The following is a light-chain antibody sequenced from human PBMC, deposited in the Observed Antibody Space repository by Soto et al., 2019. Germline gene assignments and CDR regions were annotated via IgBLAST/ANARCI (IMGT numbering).Light chain of an antibody. J-gene: IGKJ2*01. V-gene: IGKV3-20*01. CDR2: HAS. CDR3: QQYGGSPNT. CDR1: HSVSLSY. Sequence: EIVLTQSPGTLSLSPGERATLSCRASHSVSLSYLAWYQQKPGQAPRLLIYHASTRATGIPDRFSGSGSGTDFTLTISRLEPEDVAVYYCQQYGGSPNTFGQGTKLEIK.